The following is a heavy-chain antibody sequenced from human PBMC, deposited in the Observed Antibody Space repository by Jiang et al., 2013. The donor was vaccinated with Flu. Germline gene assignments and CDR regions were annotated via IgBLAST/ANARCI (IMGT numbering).Heavy chain of an antibody. D-gene: IGHD3-3*01. CDR1: GYTFTSYG. CDR2: ISAYNGNT. CDR3: ARVPSTYYDFWSGPILLGMDV. J-gene: IGHJ6*02. V-gene: IGHV1-18*04. Sequence: GAEVKKPGASVKVSCKASGYTFTSYGISWVRQAPGQGLEWMGWISAYNGNTNYAQKLQGRVTMTTDTSTSTAYMELRSLRSDDTAVYYCARVPSTYYDFWSGPILLGMDVWGQGTTVTGLL.